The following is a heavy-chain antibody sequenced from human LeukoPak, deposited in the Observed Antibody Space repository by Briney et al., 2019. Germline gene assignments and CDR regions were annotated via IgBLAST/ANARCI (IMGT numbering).Heavy chain of an antibody. V-gene: IGHV3-74*01. J-gene: IGHJ4*02. CDR1: GFTFSSYG. D-gene: IGHD1-26*01. Sequence: RGGSLRLSCAASGFTFSSYGMSWVRQAPGKGLVWVSRINSDGSSTSYADSVKGRFTISRDNAKNTLYLQMNSLRAEDTAVYYCARAHNPSGSYVYWGQGTLVTVSS. CDR3: ARAHNPSGSYVY. CDR2: INSDGSST.